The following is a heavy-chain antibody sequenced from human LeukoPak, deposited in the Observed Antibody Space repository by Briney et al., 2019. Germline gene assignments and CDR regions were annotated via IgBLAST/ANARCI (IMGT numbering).Heavy chain of an antibody. D-gene: IGHD4-17*01. CDR3: AKNLRVSSHYGIDY. CDR2: ITGSGYDT. Sequence: GGSLRLSCAASGFTFSSFAMSWVRQAPGKGLEWLSVITGSGYDTNSADSVKGRFTISRDNSKNTLYLQMNSLRAEDTAVCYCAKNLRVSSHYGIDYWGQGTLVTVSS. J-gene: IGHJ4*02. CDR1: GFTFSSFA. V-gene: IGHV3-23*01.